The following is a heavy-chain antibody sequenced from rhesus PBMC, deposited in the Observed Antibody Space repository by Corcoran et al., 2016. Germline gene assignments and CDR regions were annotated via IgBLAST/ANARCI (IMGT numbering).Heavy chain of an antibody. CDR1: GYTFTSYG. J-gene: IGHJ4*01. Sequence: QVQLVQSGAEVKQPGASVKVSCKASGYTFTSYGMNWVRQAHGQRLEWMGWNNTDPGNPTYAQGFKERFTFSMDPSISTAYLQISSLKAEDTAVYYCARRAAAGTPPWPNFDYWGQGVLVTVSS. CDR2: NNTDPGNP. V-gene: IGHV7-114*01. CDR3: ARRAAAGTPPWPNFDY. D-gene: IGHD6-31*01.